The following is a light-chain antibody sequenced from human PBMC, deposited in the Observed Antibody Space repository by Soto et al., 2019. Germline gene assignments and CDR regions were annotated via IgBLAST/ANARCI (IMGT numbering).Light chain of an antibody. CDR2: EGS. CDR1: SSDVGSYNL. J-gene: IGLJ2*01. V-gene: IGLV2-23*01. Sequence: QSALTQPASVSGSPGQSITISCTGTSSDVGSYNLVSWYQQHPGKAPKLMIYEGSKRPSGVSNRFSGSKSGNTASLTISGLQAEDEADYYRCSYAGSGTGFGGGTKLTVL. CDR3: CSYAGSGTG.